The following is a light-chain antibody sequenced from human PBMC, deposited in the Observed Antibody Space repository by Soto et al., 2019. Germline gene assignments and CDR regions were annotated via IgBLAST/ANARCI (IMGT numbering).Light chain of an antibody. CDR1: SSNIGNNY. CDR3: GTWDSSLSVSV. J-gene: IGLJ7*01. Sequence: QSVLTQPPSVSAAPGQTVTISCSGSSSNIGNNYVSWYQHLPGTAPQLLIYDNDKRPSGIPDRFSGSKSGASATLGITGLQTGDEAEYYCGTWDSSLSVSVFGTGTQLTVL. V-gene: IGLV1-51*01. CDR2: DND.